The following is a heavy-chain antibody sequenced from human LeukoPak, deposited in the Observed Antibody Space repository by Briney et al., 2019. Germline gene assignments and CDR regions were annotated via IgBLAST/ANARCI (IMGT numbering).Heavy chain of an antibody. CDR1: GYTFTTSG. D-gene: IGHD4-23*01. J-gene: IGHJ4*02. CDR3: ARRSYGGKDFDY. CDR2: ISGYNGNT. Sequence: ASVRVSCKTSGYTFTTSGTSWVRQAPGQGLEWMGWISGYNGNTDYAQKFQGRVTMTTDISTSTAYMELRSLRSDDTAVYYCARRSYGGKDFDYWGQGTLVTVSS. V-gene: IGHV1-18*01.